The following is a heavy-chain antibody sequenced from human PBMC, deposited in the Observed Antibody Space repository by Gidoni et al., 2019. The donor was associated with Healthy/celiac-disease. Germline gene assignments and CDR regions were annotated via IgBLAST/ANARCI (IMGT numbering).Heavy chain of an antibody. D-gene: IGHD2-2*02. J-gene: IGHJ3*02. CDR3: ARGGYCSSTSCYISALSDAFDI. CDR2: TYYRSKWYN. Sequence: QVQLQQSRPGLVKPSQTLSLTCAISGDSVSSNSAAWNWIRQSPSSGLEWLGRTYYRSKWYNDYAGSVKSRITINPDTSKNQFSLQLNSVTPEDTAVYYCARGGYCSSTSCYISALSDAFDIWGQGTMVTVSS. V-gene: IGHV6-1*01. CDR1: GDSVSSNSAA.